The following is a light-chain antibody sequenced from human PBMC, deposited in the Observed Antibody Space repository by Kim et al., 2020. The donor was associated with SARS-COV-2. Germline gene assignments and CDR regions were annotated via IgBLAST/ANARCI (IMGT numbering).Light chain of an antibody. CDR3: QQYYSNPRT. Sequence: DIVMTQSPESLAVSLGERATINCKSSQSVFSTSNSNNYLAWYQQKPGQPPKLLIYWASTRESGVPDRFSGSGSGTDFTLTIGSLQAEDVAVYYCQQYYSNPRTFGQGTKVDIK. V-gene: IGKV4-1*01. CDR2: WAS. J-gene: IGKJ1*01. CDR1: QSVFSTSNSNNY.